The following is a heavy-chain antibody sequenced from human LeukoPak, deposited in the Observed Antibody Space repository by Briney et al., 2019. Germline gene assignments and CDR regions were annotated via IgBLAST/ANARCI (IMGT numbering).Heavy chain of an antibody. CDR2: MNPNSGNT. V-gene: IGHV1-8*01. J-gene: IGHJ6*03. CDR3: ARDNLQLLEHYYYYYMDV. Sequence: GASVKVSCKASGYTFTSYDINWVRQATGQGLEWMGWMNPNSGNTGYAQKFQGRVTMTRNTSISTAYMELSSLRSEDTAVYYCARDNLQLLEHYYYYYMDVWGKGTTVTVSS. CDR1: GYTFTSYD. D-gene: IGHD1-1*01.